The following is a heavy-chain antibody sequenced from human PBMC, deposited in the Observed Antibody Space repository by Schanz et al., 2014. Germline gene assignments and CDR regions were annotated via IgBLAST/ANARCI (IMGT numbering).Heavy chain of an antibody. CDR2: IHHSGSI. CDR1: GGPFSGYF. CDR3: VVGDVGAHSYFYYGMEV. D-gene: IGHD3-16*01. V-gene: IGHV4-34*01. J-gene: IGHJ6*02. Sequence: QVQLQQWGAGLLKPSETLSLTCAVYGGPFSGYFWSWIRQSPGKGLQWIGEIHHSGSIIYNPSLRIGVTISLDTSKNQFFLKVTSVTAADTAVYYCVVGDVGAHSYFYYGMEVWGQGTTVTVSS.